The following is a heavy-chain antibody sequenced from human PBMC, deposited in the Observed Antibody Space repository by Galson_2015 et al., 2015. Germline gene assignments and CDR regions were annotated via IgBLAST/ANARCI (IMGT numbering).Heavy chain of an antibody. CDR2: ISSSSSYI. CDR3: ARESGSFLDY. D-gene: IGHD3-10*01. V-gene: IGHV3-21*01. J-gene: IGHJ4*02. CDR1: GFTFSSYS. Sequence: SLRLSCAASGFTFSSYSMNWVRQAPGKGLEWVSSISSSSSYIYYADSVKGRFTISRDNAKNSLYLQMNSLRAEDTAVYFCARESGSFLDYWGQGTLVTVSS.